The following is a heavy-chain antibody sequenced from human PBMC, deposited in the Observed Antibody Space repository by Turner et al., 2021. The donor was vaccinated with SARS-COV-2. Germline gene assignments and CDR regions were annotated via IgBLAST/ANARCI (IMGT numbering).Heavy chain of an antibody. J-gene: IGHJ3*01. CDR2: IYHTGST. CDR1: GVPVTTSSW. D-gene: IGHD1-26*01. Sequence: QESGPRLVEPSGTLPLMSSVSGVPVTTSSWWGWVRQAPGKGLEWIGEIYHTGSTNSNPSLRTRLSMSLDRSHNQFSLNLESMTAADTAVYYCVRVDGLVGAFDVWGQGTEVTVPS. V-gene: IGHV4-4*02. CDR3: VRVDGLVGAFDV.